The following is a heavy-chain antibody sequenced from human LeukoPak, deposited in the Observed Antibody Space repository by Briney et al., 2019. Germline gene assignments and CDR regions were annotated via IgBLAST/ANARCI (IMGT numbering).Heavy chain of an antibody. V-gene: IGHV3-7*01. CDR1: GFTFSSYW. CDR2: IKQDGSEK. CDR3: ASSIAAADIDAFDI. D-gene: IGHD6-13*01. J-gene: IGHJ3*02. Sequence: GGSLRLSCAASGFTFSSYWMSWVRQAPGKGLEWVVNIKQDGSEKYYVDSVKGRFTISRDNAKNSLYLQMNSLRAEDTAVYYCASSIAAADIDAFDIWGQGTMVTVSS.